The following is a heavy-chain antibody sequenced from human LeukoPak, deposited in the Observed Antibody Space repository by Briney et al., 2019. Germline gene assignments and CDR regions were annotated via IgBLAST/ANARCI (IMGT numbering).Heavy chain of an antibody. D-gene: IGHD4-17*01. CDR3: ARAPGDYGWFDP. CDR2: IYHSGST. Sequence: SETLSLTCTVSGYSISSGYYWGWIRQPPGKGLEWIGSIYHSGSTYYNPSLKSRVTISVDTSKNQFSLKLSSVTAADTAVYYCARAPGDYGWFDPWGQGTLVTVSS. V-gene: IGHV4-38-2*02. CDR1: GYSISSGYY. J-gene: IGHJ5*02.